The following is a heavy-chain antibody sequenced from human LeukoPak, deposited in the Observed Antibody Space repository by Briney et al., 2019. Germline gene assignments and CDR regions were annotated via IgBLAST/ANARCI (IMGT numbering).Heavy chain of an antibody. D-gene: IGHD6-13*01. CDR3: AKDERGIPASGDF. J-gene: IGHJ4*02. V-gene: IGHV3-11*04. CDR1: EFTFSDYY. CDR2: ISSSGSTI. Sequence: PGGSLRLSCAASEFTFSDYYMSWIRQAPGKGLEWVSYISSSGSTIYYADSVKGRFTISRDNAKNSLYLQMNSLGAEDTAVYYCAKDERGIPASGDFWGQGTLVIVS.